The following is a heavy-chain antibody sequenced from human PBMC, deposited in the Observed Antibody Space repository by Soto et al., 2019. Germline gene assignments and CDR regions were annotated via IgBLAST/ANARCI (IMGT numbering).Heavy chain of an antibody. Sequence: SETLSLTCAVSSGTISSSNWWTWVRQPPGKGLEWIGEINQSGSPNYNPSLRSRVTISVDKSKSQFFLKLSSVTAADTAIYYCAGLCTVAAHTEFDPCAQGTLVTVSA. CDR2: INQSGSP. CDR3: AGLCTVAAHTEFDP. V-gene: IGHV4-4*02. CDR1: SGTISSSNW. J-gene: IGHJ5*02. D-gene: IGHD2-15*01.